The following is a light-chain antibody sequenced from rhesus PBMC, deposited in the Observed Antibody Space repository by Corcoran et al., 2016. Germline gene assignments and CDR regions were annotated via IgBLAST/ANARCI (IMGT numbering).Light chain of an antibody. CDR3: QQDYSWPT. CDR1: QSVSSR. Sequence: EIVMTQSPDTLSLSPGERATLSCRASQSVSSRLAWYQQKPGQAPKLLIYGASTRATGIPDRFSGTGSVTEFTLTIASLEPEDVGIYYCQQDYSWPTFGGGTKVELK. J-gene: IGKJ4*01. V-gene: IGKV3-42*01. CDR2: GAS.